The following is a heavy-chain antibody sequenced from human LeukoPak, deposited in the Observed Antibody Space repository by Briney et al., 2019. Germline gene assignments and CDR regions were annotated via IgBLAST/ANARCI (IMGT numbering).Heavy chain of an antibody. CDR2: IWSDGSNK. J-gene: IGHJ4*02. CDR1: GFXFSSYG. CDR3: ARDSTGYYYNY. Sequence: PGGSLRLSCAASGFXFSSYGIHWVRQAPGKGLEWVALIWSDGSNKYYADSVKGRFTISRDNSKNTLYLQMNSLRVEDTAVYYCARDSTGYYYNYWGQGTLVTVSS. V-gene: IGHV3-33*01. D-gene: IGHD3-22*01.